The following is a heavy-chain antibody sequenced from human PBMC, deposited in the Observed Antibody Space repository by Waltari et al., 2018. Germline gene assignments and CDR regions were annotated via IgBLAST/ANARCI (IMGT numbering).Heavy chain of an antibody. CDR1: GFTFSSYA. V-gene: IGHV3-23*01. Sequence: TAAGFTFSSYAMSWVRQAPGKGLEWVSAISGTGGSTYYADSVKGRFTISRDNSKNTLYLQMNSLRAEDAAVYYCATRGTYYKFDYWGRDPWSPSPQ. D-gene: IGHD1-26*01. J-gene: IGHJ4*02. CDR2: ISGTGGST. CDR3: ATRGTYYKFDY.